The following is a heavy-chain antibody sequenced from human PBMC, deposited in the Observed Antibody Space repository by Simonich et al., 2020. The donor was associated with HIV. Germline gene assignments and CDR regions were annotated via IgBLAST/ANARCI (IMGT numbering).Heavy chain of an antibody. Sequence: EVQLVESGGGLGQPGGSLRLSCAASGFTFKSYRMNWGRQAQGNGLRWVSRIKRDGGSPSYADSGKGRFTIARDNAKNTLYLQMTGLRGEDTAVYYCVRGPPKFYDDALDFWGQGTMVSVSS. D-gene: IGHD5-12*01. CDR1: GFTFKSYR. J-gene: IGHJ3*01. V-gene: IGHV3-74*01. CDR2: IKRDGGSP. CDR3: VRGPPKFYDDALDF.